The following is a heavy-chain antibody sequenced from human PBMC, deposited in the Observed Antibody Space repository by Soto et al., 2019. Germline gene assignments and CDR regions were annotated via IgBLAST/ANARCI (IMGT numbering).Heavy chain of an antibody. CDR3: ASRSSGWYCNY. CDR1: GFTFSSYA. Sequence: EVQLLESGGGLVQPGGSLRLSCAASGFTFSSYAMSWVRQAPGKGLEWVSIISGSGGRTYYADSVKGRFTTSRDNSKNPRYLQTNTRRAVDTAVYYCASRSSGWYCNYWGQGTLVTVSS. D-gene: IGHD6-19*01. V-gene: IGHV3-23*01. J-gene: IGHJ4*02. CDR2: ISGSGGRT.